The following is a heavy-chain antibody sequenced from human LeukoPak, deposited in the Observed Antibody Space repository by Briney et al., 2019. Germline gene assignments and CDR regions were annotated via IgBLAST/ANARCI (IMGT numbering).Heavy chain of an antibody. J-gene: IGHJ4*02. Sequence: LGGSLRLSCAASGFTFSSYAMSWVRQAPGKGLEWVSAISGSGGSTYYADSVKGRFTISRDNSKNTLYLQVNSLRAEDTAVYYCAKVCSSTSCSDDYWGQGTLVTVSS. CDR3: AKVCSSTSCSDDY. V-gene: IGHV3-23*01. CDR1: GFTFSSYA. CDR2: ISGSGGST. D-gene: IGHD2-2*01.